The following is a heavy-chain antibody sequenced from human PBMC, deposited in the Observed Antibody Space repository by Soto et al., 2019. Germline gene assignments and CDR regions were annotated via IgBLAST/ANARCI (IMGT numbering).Heavy chain of an antibody. CDR1: GYTFTSYG. CDR2: ISAYNGNT. J-gene: IGHJ5*02. CDR3: ARSWKNSIRSGNNWFDP. D-gene: IGHD3-3*01. V-gene: IGHV1-18*04. Sequence: ASVKVSCKASGYTFTSYGISWVRQAPGQGLEWMGWISAYNGNTNYAQKLQGRVTMTTDTSTSTAYMELRSLRSDDTAVYYCARSWKNSIRSGNNWFDPWGQGTLVTVSS.